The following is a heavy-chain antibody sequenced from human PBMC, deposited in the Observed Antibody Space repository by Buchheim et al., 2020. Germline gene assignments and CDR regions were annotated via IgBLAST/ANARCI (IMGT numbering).Heavy chain of an antibody. V-gene: IGHV5-51*01. CDR3: ARLGGRYFDWTLGNYYFDY. CDR1: GYTFSSYW. J-gene: IGHJ4*02. Sequence: EVQLVQSGAEVKKPGESLKISCKGSGYTFSSYWIGWVRQMPGKGLEWMGIIYPGDSDTRYRPSFQGHVTISPDKSIRTAYPQWSSLKASDSAMYYCARLGGRYFDWTLGNYYFDYWGQGIL. CDR2: IYPGDSDT. D-gene: IGHD3-9*01.